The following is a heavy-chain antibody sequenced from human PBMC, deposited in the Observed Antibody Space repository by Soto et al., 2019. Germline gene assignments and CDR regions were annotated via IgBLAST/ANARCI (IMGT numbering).Heavy chain of an antibody. D-gene: IGHD3-10*01. CDR1: GFSLSTRGMC. CDR3: ARTYGSGSYKRDYYYGMDV. V-gene: IGHV2-70*11. Sequence: SGPTLVNPTQTLTLTCTFSGFSLSTRGMCVSWIRQPPGKALEWLARIDWDDDKYYSTSLKTRLTISKDTSKSQVVLTMTNLDPVDTATYYCARTYGSGSYKRDYYYGMDVWGQGTTVTVSS. J-gene: IGHJ6*02. CDR2: IDWDDDK.